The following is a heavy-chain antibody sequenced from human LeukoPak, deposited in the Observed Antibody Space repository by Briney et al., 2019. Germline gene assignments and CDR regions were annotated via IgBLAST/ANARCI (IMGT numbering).Heavy chain of an antibody. CDR1: GFTFSSYE. V-gene: IGHV3-48*03. CDR2: ISSSGSTI. D-gene: IGHD3-10*01. Sequence: GGSLRLSCAASGFTFSSYEMNWVRQAPGKGLEWVSYISSSGSTIYYADSVKGRFTISRDNAKNSLYLQMNSLRAKDTAVYYCARDFFGSYDYWGQGTLVTVSS. CDR3: ARDFFGSYDY. J-gene: IGHJ4*02.